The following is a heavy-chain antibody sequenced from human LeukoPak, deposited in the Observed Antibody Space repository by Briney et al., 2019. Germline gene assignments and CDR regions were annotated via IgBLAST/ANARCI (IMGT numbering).Heavy chain of an antibody. V-gene: IGHV3-11*04. J-gene: IGHJ6*03. Sequence: AGGSPRLSCAASGFTFSDYYMSWIRQAPGKGLEWVSYISSSGSTIYYADSVKGRFTISMDNAKNSLYLQMNSLRAEDTAVYYCARISSAYYYYMDVWGKGTTVTVSS. CDR1: GFTFSDYY. CDR2: ISSSGSTI. CDR3: ARISSAYYYYMDV. D-gene: IGHD2-15*01.